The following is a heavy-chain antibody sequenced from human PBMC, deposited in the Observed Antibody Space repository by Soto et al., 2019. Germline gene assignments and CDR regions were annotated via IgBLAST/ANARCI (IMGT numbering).Heavy chain of an antibody. D-gene: IGHD3-22*01. V-gene: IGHV3-30*18. CDR1: EFTSSSYG. Sequence: GGLLRHSSAASEFTSSSYGMHCVSQNPGKGLKWVAVISYDRSNKYYADTVKGRFTISRDNSKNTLYLQMNSLRAEDTAVYYCAKDRGKYYDGKHYWGQGTLVTVSS. J-gene: IGHJ4*02. CDR3: AKDRGKYYDGKHY. CDR2: ISYDRSNK.